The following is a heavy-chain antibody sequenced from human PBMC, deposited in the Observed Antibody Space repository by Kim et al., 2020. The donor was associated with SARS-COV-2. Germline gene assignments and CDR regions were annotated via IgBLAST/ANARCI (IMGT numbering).Heavy chain of an antibody. CDR1: GYSFTSYW. J-gene: IGHJ4*02. CDR2: IDPSDSYT. Sequence: GESLKISCKGSGYSFTSYWISWVRQMPGKGLEWMGRIDPSDSYTNYSPSFQGHVTISADKSISTAYLQWSSLKASDTAMYYCARGGGGPYCGGDCYSYWGQGTLVTVSS. CDR3: ARGGGGPYCGGDCYSY. D-gene: IGHD2-21*02. V-gene: IGHV5-10-1*01.